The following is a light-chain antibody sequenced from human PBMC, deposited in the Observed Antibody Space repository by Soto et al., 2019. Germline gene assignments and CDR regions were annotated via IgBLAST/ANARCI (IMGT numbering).Light chain of an antibody. CDR3: QSYDSSLSGYV. CDR1: SSNIGAGYD. J-gene: IGLJ1*01. V-gene: IGLV1-40*01. CDR2: DNN. Sequence: SVLTQPPSLSGAPGQRVTISCTGSSSNIGAGYDVHWYQQLPGTAPKLLIYDNNDRPSGVPDRFSGSKSGTSASLAISGLQAEDEADYYCQSYDSSLSGYVFGAGTKLTVL.